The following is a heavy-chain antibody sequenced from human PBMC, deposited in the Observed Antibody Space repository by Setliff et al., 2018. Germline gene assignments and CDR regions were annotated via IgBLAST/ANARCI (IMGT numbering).Heavy chain of an antibody. CDR3: ARGDSSGYYYILFDF. D-gene: IGHD3-22*01. CDR2: IYHSGST. Sequence: SETLSLTCAVSGYSISSGYYWGWIRQPPGKGLEWIGSIYHSGSTYYNPSLKSRVTISVDTSKNQFSLKLSSVIAADTAVYYCARGDSSGYYYILFDFWGQGTLVTVSS. V-gene: IGHV4-38-2*01. CDR1: GYSISSGYY. J-gene: IGHJ4*02.